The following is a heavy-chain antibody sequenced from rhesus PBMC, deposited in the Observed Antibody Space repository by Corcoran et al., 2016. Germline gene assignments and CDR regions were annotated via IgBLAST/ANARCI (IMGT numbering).Heavy chain of an antibody. Sequence: EVQLVESGGGVVQPGGSLRLSCAASGFTFDDYAIHWVSQAPGRGLEWVSGFSWSGGSTYYADSVKCQFTISRDNAKNSLYLQMGSLRAEDTALYYCAAEGDYGSSFDYWGQGVLVTVSS. CDR1: GFTFDDYA. V-gene: IGHV3-201*01. CDR3: AAEGDYGSSFDY. D-gene: IGHD4-29*01. J-gene: IGHJ4*01. CDR2: FSWSGGST.